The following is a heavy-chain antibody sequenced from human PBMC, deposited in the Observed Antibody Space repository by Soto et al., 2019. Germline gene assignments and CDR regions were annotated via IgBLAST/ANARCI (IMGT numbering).Heavy chain of an antibody. CDR2: ISAYNGNT. D-gene: IGHD1-26*01. Sequence: ASVKVSCKASGYTFTSYGISWVRQAPGQGLEWMGWISAYNGNTNYAQKLQGRVTMTTDTSTSTAYMELRSLRSDDTAVYYCARGIVGATTSYYYYGMDVWGQGTTVTVSS. CDR3: ARGIVGATTSYYYYGMDV. J-gene: IGHJ6*02. V-gene: IGHV1-18*04. CDR1: GYTFTSYG.